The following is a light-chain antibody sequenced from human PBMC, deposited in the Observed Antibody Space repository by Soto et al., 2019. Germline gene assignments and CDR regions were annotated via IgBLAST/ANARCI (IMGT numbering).Light chain of an antibody. CDR2: EDS. CDR3: QAWDSSTVV. V-gene: IGLV3-1*01. Sequence: SSELTQPPSVSVSPGQTASITCSGDKLGNKYACWYQQKPGQSPVLVIYEDSKRPSVIPERISGSNSGNTATLTISGTQAMDEADYYCQAWDSSTVVFGGGTKLTVL. CDR1: KLGNKY. J-gene: IGLJ2*01.